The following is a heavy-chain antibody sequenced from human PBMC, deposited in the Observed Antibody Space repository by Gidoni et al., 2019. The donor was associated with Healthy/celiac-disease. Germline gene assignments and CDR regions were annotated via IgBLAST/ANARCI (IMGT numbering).Heavy chain of an antibody. V-gene: IGHV3-11*06. J-gene: IGHJ4*02. Sequence: QVQLVASGGGLVKPGGSLRLSCAASGFTFSDYYMSWIRQAPGKGLEWVSYISSSSSYTNYADSVKGRFTISRDNAKNSLYLQMNSLRAEDTAVYYCARSVSRSPVIDYWGQGTLVTVSS. CDR3: ARSVSRSPVIDY. CDR2: ISSSSSYT. D-gene: IGHD4-17*01. CDR1: GFTFSDYY.